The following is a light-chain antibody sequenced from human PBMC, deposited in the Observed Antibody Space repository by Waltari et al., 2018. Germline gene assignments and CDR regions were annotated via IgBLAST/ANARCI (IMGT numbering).Light chain of an antibody. CDR1: HGINSS. Sequence: DIQITQSPSSLSSSVEDRVTITCRATHGINSSLAWFQKKSGKAPKLLVFAASRLGTGVASRFSGSGSGTDYTLTINSLQPEDIGTFYCQQYSSLPFTFGQGTKLDI. CDR2: AAS. J-gene: IGKJ2*01. CDR3: QQYSSLPFT. V-gene: IGKV1-NL1*01.